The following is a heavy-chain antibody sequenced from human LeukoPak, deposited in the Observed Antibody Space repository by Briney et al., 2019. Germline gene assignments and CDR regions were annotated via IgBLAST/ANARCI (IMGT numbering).Heavy chain of an antibody. CDR1: GFTFSSYW. V-gene: IGHV3-74*01. J-gene: IGHJ4*02. CDR3: ARALPEYSGYDFEGDY. Sequence: GGSLRLSCAASGFTFSSYWMHWVRQAPGKGLVWVSCINSDGSSTSYADSVKGRFTISRDNAKNTLYLQMNSLRAKDTAVYYCARALPEYSGYDFEGDYWGQGTLVTVSS. CDR2: INSDGSST. D-gene: IGHD5-12*01.